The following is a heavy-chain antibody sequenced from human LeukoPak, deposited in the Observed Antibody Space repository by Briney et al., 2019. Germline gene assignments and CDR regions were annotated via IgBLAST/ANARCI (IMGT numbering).Heavy chain of an antibody. CDR3: ARDRIPAAIGEVDY. J-gene: IGHJ4*02. D-gene: IGHD2-2*01. V-gene: IGHV3-30-3*01. CDR2: ISYDGSNK. Sequence: PGGSLRLSCAASGFTFSSYAMHWVRQAAGKGLEWVAVISYDGSNKYYADSVKGRFTISRDNSKNTLYLQMNSLRAEDTAVYYCARDRIPAAIGEVDYWGQGTLVTVSS. CDR1: GFTFSSYA.